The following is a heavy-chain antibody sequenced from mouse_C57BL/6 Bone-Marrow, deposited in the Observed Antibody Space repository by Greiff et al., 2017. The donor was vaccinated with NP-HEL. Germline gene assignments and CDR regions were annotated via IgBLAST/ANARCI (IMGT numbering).Heavy chain of an antibody. D-gene: IGHD1-1*01. V-gene: IGHV8-12*01. CDR1: GFSLSTSGMG. Sequence: QVTLKESGPGILQSSQTLSLTCSFSGFSLSTSGMGVSWIRQPSGMGLEWLAHIYWDDDKRYNPSLKSRLTISKDTSRTQVFLKITSVDTADTATYYCARRGYYGSSFHFDDWGQGTTLTVSS. CDR2: IYWDDDK. CDR3: ARRGYYGSSFHFDD. J-gene: IGHJ2*01.